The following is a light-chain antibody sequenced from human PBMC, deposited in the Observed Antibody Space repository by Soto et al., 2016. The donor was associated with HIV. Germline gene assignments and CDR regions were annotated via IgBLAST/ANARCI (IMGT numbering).Light chain of an antibody. Sequence: DIKMTQSPPSVSPSVGDTVTLTCRASESVDSSLGWYQQKRGRPPTLLIYDSSRLQVGVPSRFSGSGSGTDFTLTIVNVQSEDSATYYCQQGKSFPHTFG. J-gene: IGKJ2*01. CDR1: ESVDSS. CDR3: QQGKSFPHT. V-gene: IGKV1-12*01. CDR2: DSS.